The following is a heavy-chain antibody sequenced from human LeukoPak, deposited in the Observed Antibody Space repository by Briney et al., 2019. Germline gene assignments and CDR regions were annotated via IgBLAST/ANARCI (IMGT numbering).Heavy chain of an antibody. D-gene: IGHD6-19*01. Sequence: SETLSLTCTVSGDSISTYYWSWIRKPPGKGLEWIGHNYNSGSTNYSPSLKSRVTISVDTSKNQFSLKLSSVTAADTAVYYCARFKRAGGWSYFDYWGQGTLVTVSS. V-gene: IGHV4-59*01. CDR2: NYNSGST. CDR1: GDSISTYY. J-gene: IGHJ4*02. CDR3: ARFKRAGGWSYFDY.